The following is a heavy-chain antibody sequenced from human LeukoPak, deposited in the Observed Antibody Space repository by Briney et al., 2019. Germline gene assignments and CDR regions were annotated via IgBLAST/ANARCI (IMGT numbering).Heavy chain of an antibody. CDR3: ATDLPVAGKNAFDI. D-gene: IGHD6-19*01. J-gene: IGHJ3*02. CDR1: GYTLTELS. Sequence: ASVKVSCKVSGYTLTELSMHWVRQAPGKGLEWMGGFDPEDGETIYAQKFQGRVTMTEDTSTDTAYMELSSLRSEDTAVYYCATDLPVAGKNAFDIWGQGTMVTVSS. V-gene: IGHV1-24*01. CDR2: FDPEDGET.